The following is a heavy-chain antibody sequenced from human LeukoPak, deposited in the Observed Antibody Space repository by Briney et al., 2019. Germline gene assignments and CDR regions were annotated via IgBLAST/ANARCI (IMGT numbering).Heavy chain of an antibody. CDR2: IKQDGSEK. CDR1: GFTFSSYW. D-gene: IGHD5-24*01. J-gene: IGHJ4*02. Sequence: GSLRLSCAASGFTFSSYWMSWVRHAPGKGLERVPKIKQDGSEKYYVDSVKGRFTISRDNAKNSLYLQMNSLRAEDTAVYYCARVSDGYNYVPSFDYWGQGTLVTVSS. CDR3: ARVSDGYNYVPSFDY. V-gene: IGHV3-7*01.